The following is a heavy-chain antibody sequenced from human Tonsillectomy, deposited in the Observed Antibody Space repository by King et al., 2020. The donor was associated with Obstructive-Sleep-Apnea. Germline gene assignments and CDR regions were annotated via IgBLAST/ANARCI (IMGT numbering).Heavy chain of an antibody. CDR1: GFYFDDSA. CDR3: AKSGGAGTVNTFRRGLEV. J-gene: IGHJ6*02. CDR2: ISWNSGSI. Sequence: VQLVESGGGLVQPGRSLRLSCAASGFYFDDSAMHWVRQAPGKGLEWVSGISWNSGSIAYGDSVKGRFTISRDNAKSSLYLQMNSLRPEDTALYYCAKSGGAGTVNTFRRGLEVWGQGTTVTVSS. V-gene: IGHV3-9*01. D-gene: IGHD4-17*01.